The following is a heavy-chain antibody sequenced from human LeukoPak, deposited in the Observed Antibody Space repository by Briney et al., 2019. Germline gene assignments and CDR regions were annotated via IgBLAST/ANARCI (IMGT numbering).Heavy chain of an antibody. CDR1: GFTFTSFA. Sequence: PGGSLRLSCAASGFTFTSFAMHWVRQAPGKGLEYVSGISSNGVSTYYTKSVKGGFTISRDDSKNTLYLQMGSLGAEDMAVYYCARRIAGQHYFNYWGQGTLVTVSS. CDR2: ISSNGVST. J-gene: IGHJ4*02. D-gene: IGHD6-13*01. V-gene: IGHV3-64*01. CDR3: ARRIAGQHYFNY.